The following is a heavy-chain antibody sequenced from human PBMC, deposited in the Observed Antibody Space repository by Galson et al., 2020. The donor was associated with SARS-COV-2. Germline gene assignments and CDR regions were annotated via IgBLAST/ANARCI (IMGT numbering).Heavy chain of an antibody. CDR3: ASGGGPYYFED. J-gene: IGHJ4*02. V-gene: IGHV5-51*01. CDR2: IYPGNSDT. CDR1: GYSFTSYW. Sequence: GESLKISCKGSGYSFTSYWIGLVLQMPGKGLEWMGIIYPGNSDTRYIPSFQGQFTISADKSISTAYLQWSSLKASATAMHYCASGGGPYYFEDWGQGTLVTVSA. D-gene: IGHD2-15*01.